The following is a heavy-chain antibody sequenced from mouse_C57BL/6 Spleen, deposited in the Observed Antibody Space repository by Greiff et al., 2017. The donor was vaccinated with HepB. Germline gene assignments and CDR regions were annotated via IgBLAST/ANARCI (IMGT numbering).Heavy chain of an antibody. Sequence: EVQVVESGGGLVKPGGSLKLSCAASGFTFSSYTMSWVRQTPEKRLEWVATISGGGGNTYYPDSVKGRFTISRDNAKNTLYLQMSSLRSEDTALYYCARHYDYDAWFAYWGQGTLVTVSA. V-gene: IGHV5-9*01. J-gene: IGHJ3*01. CDR3: ARHYDYDAWFAY. D-gene: IGHD2-4*01. CDR1: GFTFSSYT. CDR2: ISGGGGNT.